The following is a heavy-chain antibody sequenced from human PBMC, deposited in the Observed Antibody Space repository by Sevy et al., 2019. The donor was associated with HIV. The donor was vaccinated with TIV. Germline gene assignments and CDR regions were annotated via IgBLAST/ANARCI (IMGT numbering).Heavy chain of an antibody. CDR1: GFKFSTYA. V-gene: IGHV3-30*04. D-gene: IGHD3-22*01. J-gene: IGHJ4*02. CDR2: ISSDGNNK. Sequence: GGSLRLSCTAFGFKFSTYAMYWVRQAPGKGLEWVTVISSDGNNKDYADSVKGRFTISRDNSKNTLYLQMNSLRAEDTAVYYCASHYYDSTGYYYPLDYWGQGTLVTVSS. CDR3: ASHYYDSTGYYYPLDY.